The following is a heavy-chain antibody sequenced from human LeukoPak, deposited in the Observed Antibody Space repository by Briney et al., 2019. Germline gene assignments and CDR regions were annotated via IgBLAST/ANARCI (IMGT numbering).Heavy chain of an antibody. CDR3: ARVSDDILTGYPHYYMDV. J-gene: IGHJ6*03. D-gene: IGHD3-9*01. CDR1: GGSFSGYY. CDR2: INHSGST. Sequence: SETLSLTCAVYGGSFSGYYWSWIRQPPGKGLEWIGEINHSGSTNYNPSLKSRVTISVDTSKNQFSLKLSSVTAADTAVYYCARVSDDILTGYPHYYMDVWGKGTTVTVPS. V-gene: IGHV4-34*01.